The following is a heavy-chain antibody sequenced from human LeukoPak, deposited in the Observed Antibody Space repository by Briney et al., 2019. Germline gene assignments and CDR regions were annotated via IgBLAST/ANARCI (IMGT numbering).Heavy chain of an antibody. V-gene: IGHV4-39*01. J-gene: IGHJ4*02. CDR2: ISYTGST. CDR1: GGPISSSSSY. Sequence: KPSETLYLPCTVSGGPISSSSSYWGWIRQPPGKGLEWIGSISYTGSTYYNPSLKGRVTISVDTSKNQFSLKLSSVTAADTAVYYCARVLAAAAHFDYWGQGTLVTASS. CDR3: ARVLAAAAHFDY. D-gene: IGHD6-13*01.